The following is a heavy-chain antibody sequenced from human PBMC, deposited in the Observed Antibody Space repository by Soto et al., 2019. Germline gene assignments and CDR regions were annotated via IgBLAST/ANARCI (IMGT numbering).Heavy chain of an antibody. CDR3: VRDPQSSGWSYNWYDP. Sequence: GGSLRLSCAASGFTFSSSAMSWVRQSLGEGLEWVSSVNDSGARTYYADSVKGRFTISRDNSKNTLYLQMNTLRAEDTALYYCVRDPQSSGWSYNWYDPWGQRPRVTVSS. CDR2: VNDSGART. J-gene: IGHJ5*02. D-gene: IGHD6-19*01. V-gene: IGHV3-23*01. CDR1: GFTFSSSA.